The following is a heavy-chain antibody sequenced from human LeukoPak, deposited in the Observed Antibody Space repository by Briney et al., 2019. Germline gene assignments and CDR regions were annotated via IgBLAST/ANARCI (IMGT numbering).Heavy chain of an antibody. J-gene: IGHJ4*02. CDR2: INHSGST. Sequence: SETLSLTCAVYGGFFSGYYWSWIRQPPGKGLEWIGEINHSGSTNYNPSLKSRVTISVDTSKNQFSLKLSSVTAADTAVYYCARGLLDYWGQGTLVTVSS. V-gene: IGHV4-34*01. CDR1: GGFFSGYY. CDR3: ARGLLDY.